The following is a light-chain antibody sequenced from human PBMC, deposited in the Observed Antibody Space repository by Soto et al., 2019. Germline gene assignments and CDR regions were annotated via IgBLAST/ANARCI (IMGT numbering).Light chain of an antibody. V-gene: IGLV2-23*02. Sequence: QSVLTQPASVSGSPGQSITISCIGTSSDVGSYNLVSWYQHHPGKAPKLMIYEDSKRPSGVSNRFSGSKSGNTASLTISGLQAEDEADYCCCSYAGDSILTFGGGTKLTVL. J-gene: IGLJ2*01. CDR1: SSDVGSYNL. CDR2: EDS. CDR3: CSYAGDSILT.